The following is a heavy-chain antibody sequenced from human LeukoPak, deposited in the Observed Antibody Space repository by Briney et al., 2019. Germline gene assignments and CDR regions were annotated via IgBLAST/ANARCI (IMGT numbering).Heavy chain of an antibody. D-gene: IGHD1-14*01. CDR1: GFTFSIYS. Sequence: PGGSLRLSCAASGFTFSIYSVTWVRQAPGKGLEWVSYISSSGSTIYYADSVKGRFTISRDNAKNSLYLQMNSLRDEDTAVYYCARVSITGLRYGMDVWGQGTTVTVSS. CDR3: ARVSITGLRYGMDV. J-gene: IGHJ6*02. V-gene: IGHV3-48*02. CDR2: ISSSGSTI.